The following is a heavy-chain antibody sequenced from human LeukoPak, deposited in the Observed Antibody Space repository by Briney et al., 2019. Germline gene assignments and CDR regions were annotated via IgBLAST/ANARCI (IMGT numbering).Heavy chain of an antibody. D-gene: IGHD3-22*01. J-gene: IGHJ1*01. V-gene: IGHV3-74*01. CDR3: ARAPSEIGGYYPEYFRH. CDR1: GFTFSTYW. Sequence: PGGSLRLSCAASGFTFSTYWMHWVRQAPGKGGVWVSRIKSDGSTNYADSVKGRFTISRDNAKNTLSLQMNSLRPEDTGVYYCARAPSEIGGYYPEYFRHWGQGTLVTVSS. CDR2: IKSDGST.